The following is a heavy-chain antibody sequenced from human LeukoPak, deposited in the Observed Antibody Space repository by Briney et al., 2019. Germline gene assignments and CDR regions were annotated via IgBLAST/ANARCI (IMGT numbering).Heavy chain of an antibody. J-gene: IGHJ4*02. Sequence: PGGSLRLSCAASGFTFSSYSMNWVRQAPGKGLEWVSSISSSSSYIYYADSAKGRFTISRDNAKNSLYLQMNSLRAEDTAVYYCARDQDYSYGPPGYWGQGTLVTVSS. CDR3: ARDQDYSYGPPGY. D-gene: IGHD5-18*01. CDR2: ISSSSSYI. V-gene: IGHV3-21*01. CDR1: GFTFSSYS.